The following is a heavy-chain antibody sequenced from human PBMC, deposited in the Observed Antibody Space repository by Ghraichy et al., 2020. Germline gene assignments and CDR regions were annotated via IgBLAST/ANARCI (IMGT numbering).Heavy chain of an antibody. CDR3: ARDRGAEDY. V-gene: IGHV3-7*04. CDR1: GFTFSRYW. D-gene: IGHD3-10*01. Sequence: GGSLRLSCAGSGFTFSRYWISWVRLVPGQGLEWVGNINEDGSEKFYVDSVKGRFTISRDNAKNSVYLQMNSLRVADTAVYYCARDRGAEDYWGQGTLVTVSS. CDR2: INEDGSEK. J-gene: IGHJ4*02.